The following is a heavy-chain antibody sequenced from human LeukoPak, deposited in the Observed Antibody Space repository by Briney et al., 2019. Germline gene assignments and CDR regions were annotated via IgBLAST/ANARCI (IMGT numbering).Heavy chain of an antibody. CDR2: IDTSGDT. D-gene: IGHD1-26*01. CDR3: ARGSTTVAFEI. CDR1: GFTFSNND. Sequence: GGSLRLSCAASGFTFSNNDMHWVRQGPGKGLEWVSAIDTSGDTYYPGSVKGRFTISRENAKNILYLQMNSLGVGDTAVYYCARGSTTVAFEIWGQGIMVSVSS. V-gene: IGHV3-13*01. J-gene: IGHJ3*02.